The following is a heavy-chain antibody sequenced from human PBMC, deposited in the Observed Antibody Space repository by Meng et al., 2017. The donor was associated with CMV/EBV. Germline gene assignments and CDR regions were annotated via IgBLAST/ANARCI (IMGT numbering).Heavy chain of an antibody. J-gene: IGHJ5*02. Sequence: GESLKISCAASGFNSSTYWMGWVRQAPGKRPEWVANINQDGSQKYHVGSLQGRFTISRDNTKNSLYLQMDLLTADDTAVYYCATLTTWVPWFDPWGQGTLVTVSS. CDR2: INQDGSQK. V-gene: IGHV3-7*01. CDR3: ATLTTWVPWFDP. CDR1: GFNSSTYW. D-gene: IGHD1-14*01.